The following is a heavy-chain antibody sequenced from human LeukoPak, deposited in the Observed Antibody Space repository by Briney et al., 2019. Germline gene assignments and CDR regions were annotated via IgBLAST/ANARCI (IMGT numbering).Heavy chain of an antibody. CDR3: ASAYASYDFWSGYENFDF. V-gene: IGHV3-7*01. CDR2: IRQDGGEK. CDR1: GIRFTTHW. Sequence: PGGSLRLSCAASGIRFTTHWMNWVRQAPGKGLEWVASIRQDGGEKKYVDSVKGRFTISRDLAQNSLFLQMNSLRAEDTAVYYCASAYASYDFWSGYENFDFWAQGTLVTVSS. D-gene: IGHD3-3*01. J-gene: IGHJ4*02.